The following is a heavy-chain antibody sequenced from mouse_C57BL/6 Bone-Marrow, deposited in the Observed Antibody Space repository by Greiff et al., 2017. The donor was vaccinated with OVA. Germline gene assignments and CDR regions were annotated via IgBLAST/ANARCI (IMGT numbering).Heavy chain of an antibody. J-gene: IGHJ2*01. CDR1: GFTFSSSA. CDR2: ISDGGSYT. V-gene: IGHV5-4*01. CDR3: ARELDFDY. Sequence: EVKLVESGGGLVKPGGSLKLSCAASGFTFSSSAMSWVRQTPEKRLEWVATISDGGSYTYYPDNVKGRFTITRDNAKNNLYLQMSHLKSEDTAMYYCARELDFDYWGQGTTLTVSS. D-gene: IGHD4-1*01.